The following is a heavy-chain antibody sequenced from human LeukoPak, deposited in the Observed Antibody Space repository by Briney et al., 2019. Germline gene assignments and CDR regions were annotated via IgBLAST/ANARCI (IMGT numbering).Heavy chain of an antibody. CDR1: GYTFTSYA. J-gene: IGHJ6*02. Sequence: ASAKVSCKASGYTFTSYAISWVRQAPGQGLEWMGWISAYNGNTNYAQKLQGRVTMATDTSTSTAYMELRSLRSDDTAVYYCARDLPISVATISFNYYYYGMDVWGQGTTVTVSS. V-gene: IGHV1-18*01. D-gene: IGHD5-12*01. CDR2: ISAYNGNT. CDR3: ARDLPISVATISFNYYYYGMDV.